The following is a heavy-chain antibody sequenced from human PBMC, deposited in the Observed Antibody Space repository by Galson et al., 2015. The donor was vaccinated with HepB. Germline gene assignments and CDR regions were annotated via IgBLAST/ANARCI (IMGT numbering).Heavy chain of an antibody. Sequence: SLRLSCAASGFTFSSYAMSWVRQAPGKGLEWVSAISGSGGSTYYADSVKGRFTISRDNSKNTLYLQMNSLRAEDTAVYYCAKTLSPFIAAAQSTVNFDYWGQGTLVTVSS. V-gene: IGHV3-23*01. CDR2: ISGSGGST. D-gene: IGHD6-13*01. J-gene: IGHJ4*02. CDR3: AKTLSPFIAAAQSTVNFDY. CDR1: GFTFSSYA.